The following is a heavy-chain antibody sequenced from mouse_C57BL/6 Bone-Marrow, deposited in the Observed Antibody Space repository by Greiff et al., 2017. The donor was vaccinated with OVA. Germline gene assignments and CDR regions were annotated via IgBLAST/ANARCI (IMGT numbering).Heavy chain of an antibody. J-gene: IGHJ2*01. Sequence: QVQLQQSGAELARPGASVKLSCKASGYTFTSYGISWVKQRTGQGLEWIGEIYPRSGYTYYHEKFKGKATLTADKSSSTAYMKLRSQTADDSAVYFCASPPYYYGSSDYWGQGTTLTVSS. CDR3: ASPPYYYGSSDY. CDR2: IYPRSGYT. V-gene: IGHV1-81*01. D-gene: IGHD1-1*01. CDR1: GYTFTSYG.